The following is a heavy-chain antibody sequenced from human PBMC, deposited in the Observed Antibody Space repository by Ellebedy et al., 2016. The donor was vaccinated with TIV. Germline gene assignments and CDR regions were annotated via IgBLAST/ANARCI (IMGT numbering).Heavy chain of an antibody. D-gene: IGHD5-24*01. V-gene: IGHV3-53*05. Sequence: GESLKISCAASGFTVSSNYMSWVRQAPGKGLEWVSVIYTGGSTYYPDSVKGRFSISSDNSRNTLYLQMDSLRPEDTAVYYCAKDQNGPRDDYNYGVAYWGQGTLVTVSS. CDR1: GFTVSSNY. J-gene: IGHJ4*02. CDR2: IYTGGST. CDR3: AKDQNGPRDDYNYGVAY.